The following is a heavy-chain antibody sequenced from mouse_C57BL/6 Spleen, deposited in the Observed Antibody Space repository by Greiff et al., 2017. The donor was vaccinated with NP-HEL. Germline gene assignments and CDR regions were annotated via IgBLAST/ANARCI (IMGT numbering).Heavy chain of an antibody. D-gene: IGHD3-2*02. CDR3: AREGSSGYVAWFAY. CDR1: GYAFSSSW. J-gene: IGHJ3*01. CDR2: IYPGDGDT. V-gene: IGHV1-82*01. Sequence: QVQLKQSGPELVKPGASVKISCKASGYAFSSSWMNWVKQRPGKGLEWIGRIYPGDGDTNYNGKFKGKATLTADKSSSTAYMQLSSLTSEDSAVYFCAREGSSGYVAWFAYWGQGTLVTVSA.